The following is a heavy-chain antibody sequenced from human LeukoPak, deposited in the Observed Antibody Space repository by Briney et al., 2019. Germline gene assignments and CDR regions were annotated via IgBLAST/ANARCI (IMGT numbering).Heavy chain of an antibody. D-gene: IGHD3-22*01. Sequence: SETLSLTCTVSGGSISSYYWSWIRQPPGKGLEWIGYIYYSGSTNYNPSLKSRVTISVDTSKNQFSLKLSSVTAADTAVYYCARHYYDSSGYPEPIYYSYYYGMDVWGQGTTVTVSS. CDR1: GGSISSYY. V-gene: IGHV4-59*08. CDR2: IYYSGST. CDR3: ARHYYDSSGYPEPIYYSYYYGMDV. J-gene: IGHJ6*02.